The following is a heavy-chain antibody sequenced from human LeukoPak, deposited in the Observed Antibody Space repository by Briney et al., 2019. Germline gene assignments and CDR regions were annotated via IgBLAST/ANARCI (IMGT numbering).Heavy chain of an antibody. J-gene: IGHJ4*02. V-gene: IGHV3-9*03. CDR3: AKTPNYDILTGYLDY. CDR2: ISWNSGSI. D-gene: IGHD3-9*01. Sequence: PGGSLRLSCAASGFTFDDYAMHWVRQAPGKGLEWVSGISWNSGSIGYADSVKGRFAISRDNAKNSLYLQMNSLRAEDMALYYCAKTPNYDILTGYLDYWGQGTLVTVSS. CDR1: GFTFDDYA.